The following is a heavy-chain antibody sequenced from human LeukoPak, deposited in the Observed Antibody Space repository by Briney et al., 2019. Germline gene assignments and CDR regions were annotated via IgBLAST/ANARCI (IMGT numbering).Heavy chain of an antibody. CDR1: GDSISTYY. D-gene: IGHD3-22*01. J-gene: IGHJ4*01. V-gene: IGHV4-59*12. CDR2: VYYSGTT. Sequence: SETLSLTCTVSGDSISTYYWTWIRQPPGEGLEWIGYVYYSGTTNYNPSLKSRVTISVDTSKNHFSLKPTSVTAADTAVYYCARGIGSGYTDDWGHGTLVTVSS. CDR3: ARGIGSGYTDD.